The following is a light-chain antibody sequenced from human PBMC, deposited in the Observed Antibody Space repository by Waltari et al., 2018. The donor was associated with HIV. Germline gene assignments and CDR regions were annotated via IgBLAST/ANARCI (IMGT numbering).Light chain of an antibody. J-gene: IGKJ4*01. CDR2: SAT. CDR1: QGINNW. V-gene: IGKV1D-12*01. Sequence: IQVTQSPSSVSAYVGDRVTITCRTSQGINNWLAWYQQKPGKAPKLLIYSATSLESGVPSRFSGRGSGTDFSLTISNLQPEDFATYYCQQANSFPPTFGGGTKVEIK. CDR3: QQANSFPPT.